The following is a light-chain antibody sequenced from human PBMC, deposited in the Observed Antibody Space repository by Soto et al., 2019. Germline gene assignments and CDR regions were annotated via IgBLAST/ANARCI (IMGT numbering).Light chain of an antibody. Sequence: IQMTQSPSSMSASVGDRVTITCRASQDIGNDLGWYQQKPGKAPRLLISTASTLESGVPARFSGSGSGTHVIPTISNLQPEDFATYFCLHDYNYPRTFGQGTQVEI. CDR2: TAS. CDR3: LHDYNYPRT. CDR1: QDIGND. J-gene: IGKJ1*01. V-gene: IGKV1-6*01.